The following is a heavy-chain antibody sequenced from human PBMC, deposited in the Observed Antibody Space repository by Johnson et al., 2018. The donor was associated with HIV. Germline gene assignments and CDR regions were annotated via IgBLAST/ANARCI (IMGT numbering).Heavy chain of an antibody. CDR2: ISFSGVKK. V-gene: IGHV3-33*08. J-gene: IGHJ3*02. CDR1: GFTFSSYG. CDR3: ARANGQLGGAFDI. D-gene: IGHD6-6*01. Sequence: QVQLVESGGGVVQPGRSLRLSCAASGFTFSSYGMAWVRQAPGKGLEWVTVISFSGVKKYYVDSVKGRFTISRDNAKNSLYLQMNSLRAEDTAVYYCARANGQLGGAFDIWGKGTMVTVSS.